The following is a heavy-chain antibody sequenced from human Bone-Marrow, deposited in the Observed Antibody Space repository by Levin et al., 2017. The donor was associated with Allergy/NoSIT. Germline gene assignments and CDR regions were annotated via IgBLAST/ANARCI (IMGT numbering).Heavy chain of an antibody. J-gene: IGHJ4*02. Sequence: GGSLRLSCAASGFTFSSYWMSWVRQAPGKGLEWVAYINQDGSEKDYVDSVKGRFTISRDNAKNSFYLQMTSLRAEDSAVYYCARDQYTSSYSDHWGQGTLVRVST. CDR1: GFTFSSYW. D-gene: IGHD6-13*01. V-gene: IGHV3-7*04. CDR3: ARDQYTSSYSDH. CDR2: INQDGSEK.